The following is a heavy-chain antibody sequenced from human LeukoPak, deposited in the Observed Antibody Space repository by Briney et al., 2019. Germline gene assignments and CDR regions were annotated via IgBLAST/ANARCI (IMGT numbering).Heavy chain of an antibody. V-gene: IGHV1-69*13. CDR2: IIPIFGTA. Sequence: SVKVSCKASVGTFSSYTFNWSRQAPGQGLEWMGGIIPIFGTANYAQKFQGRVTITADESTSKVYLELSGLRTDEKADCYCDRVQWGWGTTLQNARFEYWGQGTLVSVSS. J-gene: IGHJ4*02. CDR3: DRVQWGWGTTLQNARFEY. CDR1: VGTFSSYT. D-gene: IGHD3-16*01.